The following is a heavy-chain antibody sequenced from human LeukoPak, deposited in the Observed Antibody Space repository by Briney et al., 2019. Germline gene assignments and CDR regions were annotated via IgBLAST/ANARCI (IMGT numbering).Heavy chain of an antibody. D-gene: IGHD1-1*01. J-gene: IGHJ1*01. V-gene: IGHV3-9*01. CDR3: ARDDYNTLGYNFHH. CDR1: GFTFSSYA. Sequence: PGRSLRLSCAASGFTFSSYAMHWVRRAPGQGLEWVTGINWNNDGIVYAASVKGRFTVSRDNAKNTLYLQMNGLRPEDTAFYYCARDDYNTLGYNFHHWGQGTLVTVSS. CDR2: INWNNDGI.